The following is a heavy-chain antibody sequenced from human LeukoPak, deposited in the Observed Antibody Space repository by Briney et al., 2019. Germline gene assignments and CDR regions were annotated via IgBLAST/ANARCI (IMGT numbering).Heavy chain of an antibody. J-gene: IGHJ5*02. D-gene: IGHD2-15*01. Sequence: SQTLSLTCAISGDSVSSNSAAWNWIRQSPSRGLEWLGRTYYRSKWYNDYAVSVKSRIIISPDTSKNQFSLQLNSVTPDDTAVYFCAKSHLLRQAEHCSGGRCYWPFWLDPWGQGTLVTVSS. CDR2: TYYRSKWYN. V-gene: IGHV6-1*01. CDR3: AKSHLLRQAEHCSGGRCYWPFWLDP. CDR1: GDSVSSNSAA.